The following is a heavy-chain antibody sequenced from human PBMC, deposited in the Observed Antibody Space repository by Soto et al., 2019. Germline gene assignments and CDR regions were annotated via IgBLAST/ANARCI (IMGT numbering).Heavy chain of an antibody. CDR1: GFTFSSYG. V-gene: IGHV3-33*01. CDR3: ARGGSCYDSSGMTGY. CDR2: IWYDGSNK. J-gene: IGHJ4*02. Sequence: QVQLVESGGGVVQPGRSLRLACAASGFTFSSYGMHWVRQAPGKGLEWVAVIWYDGSNKYYADSVKGRFTISRDNSKNTLYLQMNRLGAEDTAVYYCARGGSCYDSSGMTGYWGQGTLVTVSS. D-gene: IGHD3-22*01.